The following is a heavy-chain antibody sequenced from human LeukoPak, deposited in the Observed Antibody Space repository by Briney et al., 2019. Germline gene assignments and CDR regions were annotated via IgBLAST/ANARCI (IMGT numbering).Heavy chain of an antibody. CDR2: KHYRSKWYY. CDR1: GDSVSSNSAA. D-gene: IGHD6-13*01. V-gene: IGHV6-1*01. CDR3: ARVGGLAAAGIFGAFDI. J-gene: IGHJ3*02. Sequence: SQTLSLTCAISGDSVSSNSAAWNWIRQSPSRGLEWLGGKHYRSKWYYDYALSVKSRITINPDTSKNQFSLQLNSVTPEDTAVYYCARVGGLAAAGIFGAFDIWGQGTMVTVSS.